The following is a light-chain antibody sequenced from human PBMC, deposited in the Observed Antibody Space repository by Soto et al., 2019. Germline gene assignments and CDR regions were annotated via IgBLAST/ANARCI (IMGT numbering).Light chain of an antibody. CDR1: ESINTY. V-gene: IGKV1-39*01. Sequence: DIQMTHSPSSLSASVGDRVTITCRASESINTYLNWYQQKPGKAPNLLISAASTLQSGVPSRFSGSGSGTDFTLTISSLQPEDFATYYCQQTFSIPLTFGGGTKVEIK. CDR2: AAS. CDR3: QQTFSIPLT. J-gene: IGKJ4*01.